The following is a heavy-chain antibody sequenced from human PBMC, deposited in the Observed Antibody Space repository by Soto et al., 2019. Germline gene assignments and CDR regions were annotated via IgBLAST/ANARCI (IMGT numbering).Heavy chain of an antibody. CDR1: GFSLSTIGVG. CDR3: VQSRCGGDCLQSYSSHSYYGLDV. CDR2: IYSDDDK. J-gene: IGHJ6*02. Sequence: QITLKESGPTLVKPTQTLTLTCTFSGFSLSTIGVGVGWIRQPPGKALEWLALIYSDDDKRYSPSLKSRLTVTKDTSKNQVVLTMTNMDPVDTATYYCVQSRCGGDCLQSYSSHSYYGLDVWGQGTTVTVSS. D-gene: IGHD2-21*02. V-gene: IGHV2-5*02.